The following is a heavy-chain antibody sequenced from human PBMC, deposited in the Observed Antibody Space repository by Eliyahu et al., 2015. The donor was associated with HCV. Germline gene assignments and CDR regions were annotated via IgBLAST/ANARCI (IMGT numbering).Heavy chain of an antibody. J-gene: IGHJ6*03. Sequence: QVQLQQWGAGLLKPSETLSLTCAVYGGSFSGYYWSWIRQSPGKGLEWIGEINHSGSTNYNASLKSRVTISVDTSKNQFSLKLSSVTAADTAVYYCARGNIVVVVAATSYYYYYMDVWGKGTTVTVSS. CDR2: INHSGST. D-gene: IGHD2-15*01. CDR3: ARGNIVVVVAATSYYYYYMDV. CDR1: GGSFSGYY. V-gene: IGHV4-34*01.